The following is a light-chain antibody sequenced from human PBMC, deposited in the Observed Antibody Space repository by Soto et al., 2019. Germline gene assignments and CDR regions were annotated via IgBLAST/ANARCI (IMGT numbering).Light chain of an antibody. J-gene: IGKJ4*01. Sequence: DIQMTQSPSTLSASVGDRVPITCRASQNIGSWLAWYQQKPAKAPKVLIHMASSLKSGVPSRFSGSGSGTEFTLTITSLQPDDSATYYGQQYNSLSSVSFGGGTKVDIK. CDR3: QQYNSLSSVS. CDR2: MAS. CDR1: QNIGSW. V-gene: IGKV1-5*03.